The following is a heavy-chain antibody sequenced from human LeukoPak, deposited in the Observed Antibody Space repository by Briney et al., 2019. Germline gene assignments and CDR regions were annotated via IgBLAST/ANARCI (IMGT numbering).Heavy chain of an antibody. CDR1: GYTFTGYY. CDR3: ARAYSSTSETQFDY. V-gene: IGHV1-2*02. Sequence: ASVMVSCKASGYTFTGYYMYWVRQAPGQGLEWMGWINPNSGGTNYAQNFQGRVTMTRDTSISTAYMELSRLRSDDTAVYYCARAYSSTSETQFDYWGQGTLVTVSS. D-gene: IGHD6-13*01. J-gene: IGHJ4*02. CDR2: INPNSGGT.